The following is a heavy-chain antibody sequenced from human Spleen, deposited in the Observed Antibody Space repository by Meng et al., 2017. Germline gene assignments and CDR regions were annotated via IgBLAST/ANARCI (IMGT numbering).Heavy chain of an antibody. CDR1: GYTFTSYG. Sequence: ASVKVSCKASGYTFTSYGISWVRQAPGQGLEWMGWISAYNGNTNYAQKLQGRVTMTTDTSTSTAYMELSGLRSDDTAMYYCARDEDISAAGKLFGDYWGQGNQV. V-gene: IGHV1-18*01. CDR2: ISAYNGNT. CDR3: ARDEDISAAGKLFGDY. D-gene: IGHD6-25*01. J-gene: IGHJ4*01.